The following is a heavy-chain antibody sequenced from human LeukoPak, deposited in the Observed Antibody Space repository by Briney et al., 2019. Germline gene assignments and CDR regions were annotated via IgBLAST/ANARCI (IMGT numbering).Heavy chain of an antibody. CDR1: GYIFTRYG. CDR3: ARDFFHGHCSGLSCFLLDY. J-gene: IGHJ4*02. CDR2: ISAHYGNT. V-gene: IGHV1-18*04. Sequence: GASVKVACKASGYIFTRYGISWVRQAPGQGLEWMGWISAHYGNTNYAQKFQDRVTMTKDTSTNTAYMELRSLRPDDTAVYYCARDFFHGHCSGLSCFLLDYWGQGSLVTVSS. D-gene: IGHD2-15*01.